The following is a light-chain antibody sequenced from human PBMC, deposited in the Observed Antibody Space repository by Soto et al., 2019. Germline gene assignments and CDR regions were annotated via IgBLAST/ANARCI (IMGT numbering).Light chain of an antibody. CDR1: QSVSSSY. CDR2: GAS. V-gene: IGKV3-20*01. CDR3: QQYGSSLFT. J-gene: IGKJ3*01. Sequence: EIVLTQSPGTVSLSPGERATLSCRASQSVSSSYLAWYQQKPGQAPRLLIYGASSRATGIPDRFSGSGSGSDFTLTLSRLEPEDFAVYYCQQYGSSLFTFGPGTKFDIK.